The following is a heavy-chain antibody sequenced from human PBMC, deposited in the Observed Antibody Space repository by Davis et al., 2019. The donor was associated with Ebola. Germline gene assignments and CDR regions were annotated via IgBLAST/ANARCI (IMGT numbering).Heavy chain of an antibody. J-gene: IGHJ4*02. CDR2: IIPIFGTA. Sequence: AASVKVSCKASGGTFSSYAISWVRQAPGQGLEWMGGIIPIFGTANYAQKFQGRVTMTRDTSTSTVYMELSSLRSEDTAVYYCAREAGGSYYGNWGQGTLVTVSS. CDR1: GGTFSSYA. CDR3: AREAGGSYYGN. V-gene: IGHV1-69*05. D-gene: IGHD1-26*01.